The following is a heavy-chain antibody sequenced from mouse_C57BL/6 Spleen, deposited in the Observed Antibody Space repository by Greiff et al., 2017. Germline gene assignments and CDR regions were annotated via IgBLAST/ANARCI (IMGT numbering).Heavy chain of an antibody. CDR2: IDPSDSYT. CDR3: ARFAEAMDY. V-gene: IGHV1-50*01. CDR1: GYTFTSYW. J-gene: IGHJ4*01. Sequence: QVQLQQPGAELVKPGASVKLSCKASGYTFTSYWMQWVKQRPGQGLEWIGEIDPSDSYTNYNQKFKGKATLTVDTSSSTAYMQLSSLTSEDSAVYYCARFAEAMDYWGQGTSVTVSS.